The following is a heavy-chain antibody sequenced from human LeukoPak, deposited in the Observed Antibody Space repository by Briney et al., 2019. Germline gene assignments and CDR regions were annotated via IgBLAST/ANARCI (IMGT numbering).Heavy chain of an antibody. Sequence: SQTLSLTCAISGDSVSSNSAAWNWIRQSPSRGLEWLGRTYYRSKWYNDHAVSVKSRITINPDTSKNQFSLQLNSVTPEDTAVYCCAREVDTAMVFPYYFDYWGQGTLVTVSS. CDR3: AREVDTAMVFPYYFDY. J-gene: IGHJ4*02. D-gene: IGHD5-18*01. CDR2: TYYRSKWYN. CDR1: GDSVSSNSAA. V-gene: IGHV6-1*01.